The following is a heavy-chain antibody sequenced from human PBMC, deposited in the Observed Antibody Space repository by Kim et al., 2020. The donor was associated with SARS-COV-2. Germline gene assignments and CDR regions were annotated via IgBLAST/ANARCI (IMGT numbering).Heavy chain of an antibody. V-gene: IGHV3-11*01. CDR3: ARGLYGSGSLGKGDQDDY. D-gene: IGHD3-10*01. CDR2: ISSSGSTI. CDR1: GFTFSDYY. J-gene: IGHJ4*02. Sequence: GWSLRLSCAASGFTFSDYYMSWIRQAPGKGLEWVSYISSSGSTIYYADSVKGRFTISRDNAKNSLYLQMNSLRAEDTAVYYCARGLYGSGSLGKGDQDDYWGQGTLVTVSS.